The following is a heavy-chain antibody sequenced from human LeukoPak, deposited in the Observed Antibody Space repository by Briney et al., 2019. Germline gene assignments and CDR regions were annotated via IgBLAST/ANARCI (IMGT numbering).Heavy chain of an antibody. CDR2: INPNSGGT. D-gene: IGHD3-10*01. V-gene: IGHV1-2*02. CDR1: GYTFTGYY. J-gene: IGHJ4*02. CDR3: ARDGFELGSGSSYRFDY. Sequence: ASVKVSCKASGYTFTGYYMHWVRQAPGQGLEWMGWINPNSGGTNYAQKFQGRVTMTRDTSISTAYMELSRLRSDDTAVYYCARDGFELGSGSSYRFDYWGQGTLVTVSS.